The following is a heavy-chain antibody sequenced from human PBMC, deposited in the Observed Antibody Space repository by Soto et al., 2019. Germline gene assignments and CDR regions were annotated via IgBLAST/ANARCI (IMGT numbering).Heavy chain of an antibody. CDR2: IKQDGSEK. CDR1: GFTCSSYW. V-gene: IGHV3-7*04. Sequence: AGGSLRLSCAASGFTCSSYWMSWVRQAPGKGLEWVANIKQDGSEKYYVDSVKGRFTISRDNAKNSLYLQMNSLRAEDTAVYYCARFYYDSSGYLPSPYYYYYGMDVWGQGTTVTVSS. D-gene: IGHD3-22*01. CDR3: ARFYYDSSGYLPSPYYYYYGMDV. J-gene: IGHJ6*02.